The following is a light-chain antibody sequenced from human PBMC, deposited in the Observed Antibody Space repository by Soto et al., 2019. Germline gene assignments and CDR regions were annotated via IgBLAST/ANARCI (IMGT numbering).Light chain of an antibody. V-gene: IGKV1-5*03. J-gene: IGKJ1*01. Sequence: DIQMTQSPHTLSASVGDRVTITCRASQSISSWLAWYQQKPGKAPKLLIYKASSLESGVPSRFSGSGSGTEFTLTISSLQPDDFTTYYCQQYSTFGQGTKVEIK. CDR2: KAS. CDR3: QQYST. CDR1: QSISSW.